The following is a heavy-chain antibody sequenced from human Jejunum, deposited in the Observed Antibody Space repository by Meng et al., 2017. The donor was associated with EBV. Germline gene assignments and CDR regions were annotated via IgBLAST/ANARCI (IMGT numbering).Heavy chain of an antibody. CDR3: ARLIVDPIDNWFDP. CDR2: MNHDGRA. D-gene: IGHD2-8*01. J-gene: IGHJ5*02. Sequence: QVQIQEWGAGLLKPSEPLSLICTVYGESLSKYYWSWIRQPPGKGPQWIGEMNHDGRANYNPSLKSRVTMSVDTSKNQVSLKLSSVTAADTAIYYCARLIVDPIDNWFDPWGQVTLVTVSS. V-gene: IGHV4-34*01. CDR1: GESLSKYY.